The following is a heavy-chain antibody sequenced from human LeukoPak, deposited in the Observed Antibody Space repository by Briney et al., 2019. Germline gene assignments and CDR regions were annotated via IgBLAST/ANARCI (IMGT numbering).Heavy chain of an antibody. Sequence: GGSLRLSCAASGFTFSSYEMNWVRQAPGKGLEWVSYISSSGSTIYYADSVKGRFTISRDNAKNSLYLQMNSLRAEDTAVYYCARGPGADYGDYVVDYWGQGTLVTVSS. D-gene: IGHD4-17*01. CDR2: ISSSGSTI. J-gene: IGHJ4*02. V-gene: IGHV3-48*03. CDR3: ARGPGADYGDYVVDY. CDR1: GFTFSSYE.